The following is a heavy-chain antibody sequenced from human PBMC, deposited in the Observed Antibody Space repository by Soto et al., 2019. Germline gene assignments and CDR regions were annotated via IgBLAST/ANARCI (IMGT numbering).Heavy chain of an antibody. V-gene: IGHV3-30*03. CDR1: IHLQYLW. D-gene: IGHD3-22*01. Sequence: PGGSLRTLLCSLWIHLQYLWLALGPPGSRQGLEWVAVISFDGNNEYYADSVKGRFTISRDNAKNTLYLQMNSLRAEDTAVYYCASSALASGSFEYWGQGALVTVSS. CDR3: ASSALASGSFEY. CDR2: ISFDGNNE. J-gene: IGHJ4*02.